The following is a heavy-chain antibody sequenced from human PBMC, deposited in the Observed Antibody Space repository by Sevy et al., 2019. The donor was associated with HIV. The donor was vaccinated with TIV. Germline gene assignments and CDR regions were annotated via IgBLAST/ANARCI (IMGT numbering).Heavy chain of an antibody. J-gene: IGHJ6*02. CDR2: ISYDGSNK. Sequence: GGSLRLSCAASAFTFSSYGMHWVRQAPGKGLEWVAVISYDGSNKYYADSVKGRFTISRDNSKNTLYLQMNSLRAEDTAVYYCAKVGLGYYYYGMDVWGQGTTVTVSS. CDR1: AFTFSSYG. V-gene: IGHV3-30*18. CDR3: AKVGLGYYYYGMDV.